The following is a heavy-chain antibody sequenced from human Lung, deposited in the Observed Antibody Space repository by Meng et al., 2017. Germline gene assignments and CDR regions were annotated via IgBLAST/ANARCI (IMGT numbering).Heavy chain of an antibody. CDR1: GYTFNAFA. Sequence: QVQLVQSGSELKKPGASVKVSCEASGYTFNAFAMNWVRQAPGHGLEWLGWINPNTGNPTYARGFTGRFVFSLDTSVSTAYLEISSLKAEDTAMYYCARDGYPVLGGVSAFDYWGQRTLVTVSS. V-gene: IGHV7-4-1*02. CDR2: INPNTGNP. D-gene: IGHD3-16*01. CDR3: ARDGYPVLGGVSAFDY. J-gene: IGHJ4*02.